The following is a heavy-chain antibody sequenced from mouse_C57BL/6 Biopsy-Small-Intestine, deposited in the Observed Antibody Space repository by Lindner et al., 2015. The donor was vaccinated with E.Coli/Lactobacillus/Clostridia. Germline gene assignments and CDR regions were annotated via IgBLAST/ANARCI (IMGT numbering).Heavy chain of an antibody. D-gene: IGHD1-1*01. CDR2: FYPGSGSI. CDR3: ARHEVDHYGYYYAMDY. J-gene: IGHJ4*01. CDR1: GYTFTEYT. Sequence: VQLQESGAELVKPGASVKLSCKASGYTFTEYTIHWVKQRSGQGLEWIGWFYPGSGSIKYNEKFKDKATLTADKSSSTVYMELSRLTSEDSAVYFCARHEVDHYGYYYAMDYWGQGTSVTVSS. V-gene: IGHV1-62-2*01.